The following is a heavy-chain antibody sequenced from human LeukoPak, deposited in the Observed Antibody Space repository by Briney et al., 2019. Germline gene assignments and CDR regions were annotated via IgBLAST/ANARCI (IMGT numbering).Heavy chain of an antibody. J-gene: IGHJ4*02. Sequence: GGSLRLSCAASGFTFSGSAMHWVRQASGKGLEWVGRIRSKANSYATAYAASVKGRFTISRDDSKNTAYLQMNSLKTEDTAVYYCTREVYSSGWSRDYWGQGTLVTVSS. CDR1: GFTFSGSA. CDR2: IRSKANSYAT. CDR3: TREVYSSGWSRDY. V-gene: IGHV3-73*01. D-gene: IGHD6-19*01.